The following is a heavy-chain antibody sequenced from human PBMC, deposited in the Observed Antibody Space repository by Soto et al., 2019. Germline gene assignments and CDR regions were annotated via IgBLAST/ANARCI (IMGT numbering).Heavy chain of an antibody. D-gene: IGHD6-13*01. V-gene: IGHV1-18*01. J-gene: IGHJ6*02. CDR1: GYTFTSYG. CDR2: ISAYNGNT. CDR3: ARRGQLGEDYYYCYGMDV. Sequence: QVQLVQSGAEVKKPGASVKVSCKASGYTFTSYGISWVRQAPGQGLEWMGWISAYNGNTNYAQKLQGRVTMTTDTSTSTGYMELRSLRSDDTAVYYCARRGQLGEDYYYCYGMDVWGQGTTVTVSS.